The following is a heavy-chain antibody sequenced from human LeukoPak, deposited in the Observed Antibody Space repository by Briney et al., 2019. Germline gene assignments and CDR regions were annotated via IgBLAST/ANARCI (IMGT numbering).Heavy chain of an antibody. CDR1: GFTFSIYN. J-gene: IGHJ4*02. V-gene: IGHV3-48*04. CDR2: INSRSSTI. D-gene: IGHD4-17*01. Sequence: PGGSLRLSCAASGFTFSIYNMNWVRQAPGKGLEWVSYINSRSSTIYYADSVKGRFTISRDNAKKSLYLQMNSLRAEDTAVYYCAVDRRQGPTVTTFSPFDYWGQGTLVTVSS. CDR3: AVDRRQGPTVTTFSPFDY.